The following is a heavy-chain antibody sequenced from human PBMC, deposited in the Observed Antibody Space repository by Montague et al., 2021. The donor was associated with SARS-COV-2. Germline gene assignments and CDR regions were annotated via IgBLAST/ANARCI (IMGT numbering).Heavy chain of an antibody. Sequence: SETLSLTCTVAGDSISSYYWSWIRQPAGKGLEWIGRIYTSGSTKYNPSLKSRVTMSVDTSKKQFSLKLSSVTSTDTAVYYCARDHMTTMFMVYYYGMDVWGQGTTVTVSS. CDR1: GDSISSYY. CDR3: ARDHMTTMFMVYYYGMDV. D-gene: IGHD5-24*01. J-gene: IGHJ6*02. CDR2: IYTSGST. V-gene: IGHV4-4*07.